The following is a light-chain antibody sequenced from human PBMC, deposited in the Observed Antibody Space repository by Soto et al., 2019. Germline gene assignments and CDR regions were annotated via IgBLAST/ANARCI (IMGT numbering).Light chain of an antibody. CDR1: QSVTTY. J-gene: IGKJ4*02. Sequence: EIVWTQSPGTLSLSPGEIATLSCRASQSVTTYLPWWQQKPGQAPRLLIYGASSRATGIPDRFSGSGFGTDFTLTISRLEPEDVAVYYCQQYGSSSLTFGGGTKVEIK. CDR2: GAS. V-gene: IGKV3-20*01. CDR3: QQYGSSSLT.